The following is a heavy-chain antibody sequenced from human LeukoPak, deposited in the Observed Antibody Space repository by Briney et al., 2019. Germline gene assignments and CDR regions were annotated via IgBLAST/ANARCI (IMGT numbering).Heavy chain of an antibody. CDR1: GGTFSSYA. V-gene: IGHV1-69*05. CDR3: ARVRGDSSGYPTPYAFDI. Sequence: SVKVSCKASGGTFSSYAISWVRQAPGRGFEWMGGIIPIFGTANYAQKFQGRVTITTDESTSTAYMELSSLRSEDTAVYYCARVRGDSSGYPTPYAFDIWGQGTMVTVSS. D-gene: IGHD3-22*01. CDR2: IIPIFGTA. J-gene: IGHJ3*02.